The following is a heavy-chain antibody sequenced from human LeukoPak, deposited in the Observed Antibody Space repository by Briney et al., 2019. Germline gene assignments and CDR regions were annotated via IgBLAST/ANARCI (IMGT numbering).Heavy chain of an antibody. CDR2: IWYDGSNK. V-gene: IGHV3-33*01. CDR1: GFTFSSYG. J-gene: IGHJ3*02. Sequence: GGSLRLSCAASGFTFSSYGMHWVRQAPGKGLEWVAVIWYDGSNKYYADSVKGRFTTSRDNSKNTLYLQMNSLRAEDTAVYYCASGLEWELPRYLVGDAFDIWGQGTMVTVSS. D-gene: IGHD1-26*01. CDR3: ASGLEWELPRYLVGDAFDI.